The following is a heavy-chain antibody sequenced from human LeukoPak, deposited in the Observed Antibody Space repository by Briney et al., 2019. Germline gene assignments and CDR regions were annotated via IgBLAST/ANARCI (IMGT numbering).Heavy chain of an antibody. V-gene: IGHV6-1*01. CDR2: TYYRSKWYK. CDR3: ARDSAVAGRFYWSFDL. CDR1: GDSVSSNSAA. J-gene: IGHJ2*01. Sequence: SQTLSLTCAISGDSVSSNSAAWNWIRQSPSRGLEWLGRTYYRSKWYKDYSVSVKSRITINPDTSKNQFSLHLNSVTPEDTAVYYCARDSAVAGRFYWSFDLWGRGTLVTVSS. D-gene: IGHD6-19*01.